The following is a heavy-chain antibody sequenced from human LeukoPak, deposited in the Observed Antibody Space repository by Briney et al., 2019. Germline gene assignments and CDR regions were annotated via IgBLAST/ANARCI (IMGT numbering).Heavy chain of an antibody. CDR3: ARVSGCSGGSCYSPSYYYYYYMDV. CDR2: IYYSGST. CDR1: GGSISSYY. V-gene: IGHV4-59*01. Sequence: ASETLSLTCTVSGGSISSYYWSWIRQPPGKGLEWIGYIYYSGSTNYNPSLKSRVTISVDTSKKQFSLKLSSVTAADTAVYYCARVSGCSGGSCYSPSYYYYYYMDVWGEGTTVTVSS. J-gene: IGHJ6*03. D-gene: IGHD2-15*01.